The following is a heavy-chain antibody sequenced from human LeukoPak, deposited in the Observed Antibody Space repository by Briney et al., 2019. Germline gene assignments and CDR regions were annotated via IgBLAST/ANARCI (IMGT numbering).Heavy chain of an antibody. CDR1: GGSISTYY. CDR3: ARGYSYGYPRWYFDL. J-gene: IGHJ2*01. D-gene: IGHD5-18*01. V-gene: IGHV4-59*01. Sequence: SETLSLTCTVSGGSISTYYWSWIRQPPGKGLEWIGYIYYSGGTNYDPSLKSRVTISVDTSKNQFSLELSSVTAADTAVYYCARGYSYGYPRWYFDLWGRGTLVTVSS. CDR2: IYYSGGT.